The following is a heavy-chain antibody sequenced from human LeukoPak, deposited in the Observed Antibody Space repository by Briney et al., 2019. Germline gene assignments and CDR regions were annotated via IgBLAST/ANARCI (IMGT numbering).Heavy chain of an antibody. CDR2: ISYDGSNK. Sequence: GGSLRLSCAASGFTFSSYAMHWVRQAPGKGLEWVAVISYDGSNKYYADSVKGRFTISGDNSKNTLYLQMNSLRAEDTAVYYCARDGFDYWGQGTLVTVSS. V-gene: IGHV3-30*04. CDR3: ARDGFDY. CDR1: GFTFSSYA. J-gene: IGHJ4*02.